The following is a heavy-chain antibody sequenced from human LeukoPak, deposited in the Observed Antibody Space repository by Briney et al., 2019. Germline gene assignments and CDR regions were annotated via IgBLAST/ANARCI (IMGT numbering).Heavy chain of an antibody. CDR1: GGTFSSYA. Sequence: GSSVKVSCKASGGTFSSYAISWVRQAPGQGLEWMGRIIPIFGTANYAQKFQGRVTITTDESTSTAYMELSSLRSEDTAAYYCAREGYYDSSGYPLDYWGQGTLVTVSS. CDR3: AREGYYDSSGYPLDY. D-gene: IGHD3-22*01. J-gene: IGHJ4*02. CDR2: IIPIFGTA. V-gene: IGHV1-69*05.